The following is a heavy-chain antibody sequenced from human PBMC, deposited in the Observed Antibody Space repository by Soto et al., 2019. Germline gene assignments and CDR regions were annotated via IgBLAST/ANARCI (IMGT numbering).Heavy chain of an antibody. Sequence: GESLKISCAASGFTFSSYSMNWVRQAPGKGLEWVSYISSSSSTIYYADSVKGRFTISRDNAKNSLYLQMNSLRDEDTAVYYCARMSGYYDSSGSPHWGQGTLVTVSS. J-gene: IGHJ4*02. CDR2: ISSSSSTI. CDR3: ARMSGYYDSSGSPH. CDR1: GFTFSSYS. V-gene: IGHV3-48*02. D-gene: IGHD3-22*01.